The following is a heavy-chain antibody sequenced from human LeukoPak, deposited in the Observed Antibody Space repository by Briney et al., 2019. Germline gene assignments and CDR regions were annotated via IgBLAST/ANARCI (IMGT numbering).Heavy chain of an antibody. Sequence: ASVKVSCKASGHSFTSYYMHWVRQAPGQGLEWMGIINPSGGSTSYAQKFQGRVTITADKSTSTAYMELSSLRSEDTAVYYCARVASSGSYNFDYWGQGTLVTVSS. D-gene: IGHD3-22*01. CDR3: ARVASSGSYNFDY. V-gene: IGHV1-46*01. J-gene: IGHJ4*02. CDR2: INPSGGST. CDR1: GHSFTSYY.